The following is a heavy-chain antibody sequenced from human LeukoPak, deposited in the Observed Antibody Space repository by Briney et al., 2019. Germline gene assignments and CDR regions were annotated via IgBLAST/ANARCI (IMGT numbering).Heavy chain of an antibody. CDR1: GYTFTSYG. D-gene: IGHD4-23*01. CDR2: ISTSNGNT. Sequence: ASVKVSCKTSGYTFTSYGIAWVRQAPGQGLEWMGWISTSNGNTKYVENFQDRVTMTTDTSTSTACMEVRSLRSDDTALYYCARVHGYYTGIYYFDFWGQGSLVTVSS. CDR3: ARVHGYYTGIYYFDF. V-gene: IGHV1-18*01. J-gene: IGHJ4*02.